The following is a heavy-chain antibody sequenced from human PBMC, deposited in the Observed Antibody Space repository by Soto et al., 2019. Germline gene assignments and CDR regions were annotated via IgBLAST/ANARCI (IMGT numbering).Heavy chain of an antibody. CDR1: GFTFSSYA. Sequence: ESGGGLVQPGGSLRLSCAASGFTFSSYAMSWVRQAPGKGLEWVSAISGSGGSTYYADSVKGRFTISRDNSKNTLYLQMNSLRAEDTAVYYCARSRTMIYYFDYWGQGTLVTVSS. J-gene: IGHJ4*02. V-gene: IGHV3-23*01. D-gene: IGHD3-22*01. CDR2: ISGSGGST. CDR3: ARSRTMIYYFDY.